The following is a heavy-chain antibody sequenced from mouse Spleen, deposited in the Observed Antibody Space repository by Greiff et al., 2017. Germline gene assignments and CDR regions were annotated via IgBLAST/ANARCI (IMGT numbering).Heavy chain of an antibody. Sequence: QVHVKQPGAELVRPGSSVKLSCKASGYTFTSYWMHWVKQRPIQGLEWIGNIDPSDSETHYNQKFKDKATLTVDKSSSTAYMQLSSLTSEDSAVYYCARWDGYYGAMDYWGQGTSVTVSS. CDR2: IDPSDSET. CDR3: ARWDGYYGAMDY. V-gene: IGHV1-52*01. CDR1: GYTFTSYW. J-gene: IGHJ4*01. D-gene: IGHD2-3*01.